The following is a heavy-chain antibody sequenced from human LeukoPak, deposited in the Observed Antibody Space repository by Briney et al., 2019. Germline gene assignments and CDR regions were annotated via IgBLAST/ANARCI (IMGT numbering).Heavy chain of an antibody. CDR2: ISAYKVNT. CDR1: AYTFTSCG. J-gene: IGHJ4*02. Sequence: ASVTLSCTSSAYTFTSCGISRVRQAPGQGLEWMAWISAYKVNTNYAQKLQGRVTMTTDTSTSTAYMELRSLRSDDTAVYYGARGGRGIVGATSYWGQGTLVTVSS. D-gene: IGHD1-26*01. CDR3: ARGGRGIVGATSY. V-gene: IGHV1-18*01.